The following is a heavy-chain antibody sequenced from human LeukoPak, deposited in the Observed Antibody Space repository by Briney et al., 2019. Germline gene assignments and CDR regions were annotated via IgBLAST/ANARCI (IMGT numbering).Heavy chain of an antibody. CDR2: ISWNSGSI. Sequence: GGSLRLSCAASGFTLSNYWMMHWVRQAPGKGLEWVSGISWNSGSIGYADSVKGRFTISRDNAKNSLYLQMNSLRAEDTALYYCEKEWASEVGAFDYWGQGPLVTVSS. D-gene: IGHD1-26*01. V-gene: IGHV3-9*01. J-gene: IGHJ4*02. CDR3: EKEWASEVGAFDY. CDR1: GFTLSNYW.